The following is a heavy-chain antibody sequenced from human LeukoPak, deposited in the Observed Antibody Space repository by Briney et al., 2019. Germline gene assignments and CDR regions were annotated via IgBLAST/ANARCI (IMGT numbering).Heavy chain of an antibody. CDR1: GYTFTSYG. CDR2: IDAYSGNT. D-gene: IGHD1-14*01. CDR3: ARDLSIRIDY. V-gene: IGHV1-18*01. Sequence: GASVKVSCKASGYTFTSYGISWVRQAPGQGLEWMGWIDAYSGNTNYAQNLLGRVTLTSGTSTTTAFMELRNMRYDDTAVYYCARDLSIRIDYWGQGTLVTVSS. J-gene: IGHJ4*02.